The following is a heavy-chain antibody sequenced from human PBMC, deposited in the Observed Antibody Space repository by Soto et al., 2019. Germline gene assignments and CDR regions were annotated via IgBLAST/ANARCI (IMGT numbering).Heavy chain of an antibody. J-gene: IGHJ4*02. CDR3: AKEPVVRGVSITPNHNWFDY. CDR1: GFTFSSYA. CDR2: ISGSGSST. D-gene: IGHD3-10*01. V-gene: IGHV3-23*01. Sequence: GGSLRLSCAASGFTFSSYAMSWVRQAPGKGLEWVSAISGSGSSTYYADSVKDRFTISRDNSKNTLYLQMNSLRAEDTTVYYCAKEPVVRGVSITPNHNWFDYWGQGTLVTVSS.